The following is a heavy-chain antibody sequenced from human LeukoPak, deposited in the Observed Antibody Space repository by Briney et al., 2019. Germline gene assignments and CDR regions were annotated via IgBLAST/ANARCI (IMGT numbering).Heavy chain of an antibody. CDR1: GFIFRNYA. Sequence: GGSLRLSCAVSGFIFRNYAMSWVRQAPGKGLEWVSDVSGSGSRTYYADSVKGRFTISRENSKNTLYLQMDSLRVDDSAVYYCAKDHDGYEMWGQGTMVTVSS. CDR2: VSGSGSRT. CDR3: AKDHDGYEM. J-gene: IGHJ3*02. V-gene: IGHV3-23*01.